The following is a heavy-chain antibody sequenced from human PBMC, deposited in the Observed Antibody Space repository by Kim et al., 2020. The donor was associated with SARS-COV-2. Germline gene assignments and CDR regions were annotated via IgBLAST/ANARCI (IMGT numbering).Heavy chain of an antibody. J-gene: IGHJ5*02. D-gene: IGHD2-2*01. Sequence: SVKVSCKASGGTFSNYAVIWVRQAPGQGLEWMGGIIPLFGTANYAQKFQARVTITADKTTSTAYLELRGLTSADTAVYYCGRETLVDPPDDWFNPWGQGTLVTVSS. CDR2: IIPLFGTA. V-gene: IGHV1-69*06. CDR3: GRETLVDPPDDWFNP. CDR1: GGTFSNYA.